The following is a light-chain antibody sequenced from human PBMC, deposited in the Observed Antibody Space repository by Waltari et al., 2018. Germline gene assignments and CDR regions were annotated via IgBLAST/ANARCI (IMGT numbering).Light chain of an antibody. Sequence: DLVMTQSQLSLPVTPGEPASIQCRSSQSLLHSNGYNYLDWYLQKPGQSPQLLIYLGSNRASGVPDRFSGSGSGTDFTLKISRVEAEDVGVYYCMQALQTPWTFGQGTKVEIK. CDR2: LGS. V-gene: IGKV2-28*01. CDR3: MQALQTPWT. CDR1: QSLLHSNGYNY. J-gene: IGKJ1*01.